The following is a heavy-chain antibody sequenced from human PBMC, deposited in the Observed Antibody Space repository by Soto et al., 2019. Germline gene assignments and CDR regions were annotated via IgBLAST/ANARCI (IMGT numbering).Heavy chain of an antibody. Sequence: SVKVSCKXSGGTFSSYAISWVRQAPGQGLEWMGGIIPIFGTANYAQKFQGRVTITADESTSTAYMELGSLRSEDTAVYYCARGRDYYDSSGYYYDFDYWGQGTLVTVSS. J-gene: IGHJ4*02. CDR3: ARGRDYYDSSGYYYDFDY. D-gene: IGHD3-22*01. CDR2: IIPIFGTA. CDR1: GGTFSSYA. V-gene: IGHV1-69*13.